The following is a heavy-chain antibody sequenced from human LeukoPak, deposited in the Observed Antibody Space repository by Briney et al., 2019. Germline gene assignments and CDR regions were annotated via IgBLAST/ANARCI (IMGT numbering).Heavy chain of an antibody. V-gene: IGHV4-59*01. CDR2: IYYSGST. Sequence: SETLSLARTVSGGSISRDYWNWIRQPPGKGLEWIGYIYYSGSTIYNPSLKSRVTISVDTSKNQFSLKLSSVTAADTAVYYCARHSSGWYHDFWGQGTLVTVSS. CDR3: ARHSSGWYHDF. D-gene: IGHD6-19*01. J-gene: IGHJ4*02. CDR1: GGSISRDY.